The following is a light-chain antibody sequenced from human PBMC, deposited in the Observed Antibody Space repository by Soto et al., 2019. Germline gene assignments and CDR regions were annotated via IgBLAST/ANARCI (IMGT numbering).Light chain of an antibody. J-gene: IGKJ2*01. CDR3: QRWSRSPRT. CDR1: QSLTNSR. CDR2: GGS. Sequence: EIVLTQSPGTLSLSPGERATLSCRASQSLTNSRLAWYQQKPGQAPKVLIYGGSNRATGIPDRFSGGGCGTAFTLTISRVEPEDVAVYYCQRWSRSPRTLGQGTKLAI. V-gene: IGKV3-20*01.